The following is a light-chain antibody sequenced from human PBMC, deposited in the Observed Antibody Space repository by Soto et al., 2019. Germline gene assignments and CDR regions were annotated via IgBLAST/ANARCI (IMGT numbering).Light chain of an antibody. CDR3: TSYTTSSPYLV. V-gene: IGLV2-14*03. CDR1: SSDVGGYNY. Sequence: QSALTQPASVSGSPGQSITISCTGTSSDVGGYNYVSWYQLHPGKAPKLMIYDVTNRPSGVSNRFSGSKSGNTASLTISGPQAEDEADYYCTSYTTSSPYLVFGGGTQLTVL. CDR2: DVT. J-gene: IGLJ3*02.